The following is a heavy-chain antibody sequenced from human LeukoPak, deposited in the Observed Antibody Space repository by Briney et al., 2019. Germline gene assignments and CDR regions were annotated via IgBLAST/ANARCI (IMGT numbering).Heavy chain of an antibody. V-gene: IGHV4-39*07. CDR3: ARDHEGYCTNGVCYRLRGNWFDP. CDR1: GGSISSYY. Sequence: SETLSLTCTVSGGSISSYYWSWIRQPPGKGLEWIGSIYYSGSTYYNPSLKSRVTISVDTSKSQFSLKLSSVTAADTAVYYCARDHEGYCTNGVCYRLRGNWFDPWGQGTLVTVSS. D-gene: IGHD2-8*01. J-gene: IGHJ5*02. CDR2: IYYSGST.